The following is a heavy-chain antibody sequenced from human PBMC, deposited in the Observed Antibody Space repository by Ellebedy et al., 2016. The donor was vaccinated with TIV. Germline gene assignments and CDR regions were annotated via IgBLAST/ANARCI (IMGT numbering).Heavy chain of an antibody. J-gene: IGHJ4*02. Sequence: MPSETLSLTCDVSDDSFRGSYLTWIRQSPGKGLEWIGEINQGGSTNYNPSLRSRVTTSVDTSKSQFSLKLYSVTAADTAVYYCARFFESGSTGDYWGQGTLVTVSS. D-gene: IGHD3-10*01. CDR1: DDSFRGSY. V-gene: IGHV4-34*01. CDR2: INQGGST. CDR3: ARFFESGSTGDY.